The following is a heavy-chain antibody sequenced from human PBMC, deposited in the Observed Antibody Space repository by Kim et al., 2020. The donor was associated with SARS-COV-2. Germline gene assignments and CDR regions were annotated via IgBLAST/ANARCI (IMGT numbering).Heavy chain of an antibody. V-gene: IGHV4-59*01. Sequence: SETLSLTCTVSGGSISSYYWSWIRQPPGKGLEWIGYIYYSGSTNYNPSLKSRVTISVDTSKNQFSLKLSSVTAADTAVYYCARAHADHDILTGYPPMYNYYFDYWGQGTLVTVSS. CDR1: GGSISSYY. D-gene: IGHD3-9*01. J-gene: IGHJ4*02. CDR3: ARAHADHDILTGYPPMYNYYFDY. CDR2: IYYSGST.